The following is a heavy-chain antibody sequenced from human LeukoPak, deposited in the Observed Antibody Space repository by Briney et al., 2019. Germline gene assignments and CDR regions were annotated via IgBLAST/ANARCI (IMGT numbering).Heavy chain of an antibody. Sequence: PSETLSLTCAVYGGSFSGCYWSWIRQPPGKGLEWIGEINHSGSTNYNPSLKSRVTISVDTSKNQFSLKLSSVTAADTAVYYCARGLGSGSYYHYWGQGTLVTVSS. D-gene: IGHD3-10*01. CDR1: GGSFSGCY. J-gene: IGHJ4*02. CDR3: ARGLGSGSYYHY. CDR2: INHSGST. V-gene: IGHV4-34*01.